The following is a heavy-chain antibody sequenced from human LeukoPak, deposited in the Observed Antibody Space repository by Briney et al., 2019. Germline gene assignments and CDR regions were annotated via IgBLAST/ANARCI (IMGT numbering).Heavy chain of an antibody. CDR2: IKQDGSEK. Sequence: GGSLRLSCAASGFTFSSYWMSWVRQAPGKGLEWVANIKQDGSEKYYVDSVKGRFTISRDNAKNSLYLQMNSLRAEDTAVYYCARYSSTRGRGFDPWGQGTLVTVSS. CDR1: GFTFSSYW. CDR3: ARYSSTRGRGFDP. V-gene: IGHV3-7*01. J-gene: IGHJ5*02. D-gene: IGHD2-2*01.